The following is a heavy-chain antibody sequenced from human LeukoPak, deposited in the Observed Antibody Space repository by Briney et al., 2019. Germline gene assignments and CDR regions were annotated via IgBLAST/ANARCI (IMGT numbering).Heavy chain of an antibody. CDR2: ISAYNGNT. Sequence: ASVKVSCKASGYTFTSYGISWVRQAPGQGLEWMGWISAYNGNTNYAQKLQGRVTMTTDTSTSTAYMELRSLRSDDTAVYYCARDRPASNIVLMVYAMKNLDYWGQGTLVTVSS. CDR3: ARDRPASNIVLMVYAMKNLDY. D-gene: IGHD2-8*01. J-gene: IGHJ4*02. CDR1: GYTFTSYG. V-gene: IGHV1-18*01.